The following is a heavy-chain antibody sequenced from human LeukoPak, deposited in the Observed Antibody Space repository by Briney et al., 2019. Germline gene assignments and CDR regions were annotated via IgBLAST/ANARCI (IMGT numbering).Heavy chain of an antibody. CDR1: GYSISSGYC. D-gene: IGHD1-26*01. CDR2: IYYSGST. V-gene: IGHV4-59*08. CDR3: ARHQWVPAFDI. J-gene: IGHJ3*02. Sequence: SETLSLTCTVSGYSISSGYCWGWIRQPPGKGLEWIGYIYYSGSTNYNPSLKSRVTMSVDTSKNQFSLKLSSVTAADTAVYYCARHQWVPAFDIWGQGTMVTVSS.